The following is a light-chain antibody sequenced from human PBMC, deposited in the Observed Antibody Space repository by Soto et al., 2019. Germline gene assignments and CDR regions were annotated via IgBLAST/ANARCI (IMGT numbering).Light chain of an antibody. CDR1: QSVSSY. V-gene: IGKV3-11*01. CDR2: DAS. Sequence: EIVLTQSPATLSLSPGERATLSCGASQSVSSYLAWYQQKPGQAPRLLIYDASNRATGIPARFSGSGSGTDVTLTISSLEPEDFAVYYCQQRSNWPLTFGGGTNVEIK. CDR3: QQRSNWPLT. J-gene: IGKJ4*01.